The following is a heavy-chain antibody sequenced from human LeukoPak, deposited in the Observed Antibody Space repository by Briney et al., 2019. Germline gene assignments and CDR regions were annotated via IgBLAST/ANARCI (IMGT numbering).Heavy chain of an antibody. D-gene: IGHD1-26*01. CDR2: INAGNGNT. CDR1: GYTFTSYA. CDR3: ARGAPFIVGDYYFDY. V-gene: IGHV1-3*03. Sequence: ASVKVSCKASGYTFTSYAMHWVRQAPGQRLEWMGWINAGNGNTKYSQEFQGRVTITRDTSARTAYMELSSLRSEDMAVYYCARGAPFIVGDYYFDYWGQGTLVTASS. J-gene: IGHJ4*02.